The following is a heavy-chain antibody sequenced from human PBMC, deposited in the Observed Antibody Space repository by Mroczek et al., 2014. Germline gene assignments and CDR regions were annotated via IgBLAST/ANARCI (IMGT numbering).Heavy chain of an antibody. J-gene: IGHJ3*02. CDR2: INPNSGGT. Sequence: VQLVESGAEVKKPGASVKVSCKASGYTFTGYYMHWVRQAPGQGLEWMGWINPNSGGTNYAQKFQGRVTMTRDTSISTAYMELSRLRSDDTAVYYCARLYCSSTSCYTGRAFDIWGQGTMVTVSS. V-gene: IGHV1-2*02. CDR1: GYTFTGYY. CDR3: ARLYCSSTSCYTGRAFDI. D-gene: IGHD2-2*02.